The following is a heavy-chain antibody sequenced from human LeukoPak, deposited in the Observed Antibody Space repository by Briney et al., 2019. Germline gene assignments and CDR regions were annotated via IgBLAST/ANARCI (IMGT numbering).Heavy chain of an antibody. CDR1: GFTVSTNY. Sequence: PGGSLRLSCAASGFTVSTNYMSWVRQAPGKGLEWVSVIYSGGSTYYADSVKGRFTISRDNSKNTLYLQMNSLRAEDTAVYYCARDLVPYSSTSDAFDIWGQGTMVSVSS. CDR3: ARDLVPYSSTSDAFDI. D-gene: IGHD6-13*01. CDR2: IYSGGST. J-gene: IGHJ3*02. V-gene: IGHV3-53*01.